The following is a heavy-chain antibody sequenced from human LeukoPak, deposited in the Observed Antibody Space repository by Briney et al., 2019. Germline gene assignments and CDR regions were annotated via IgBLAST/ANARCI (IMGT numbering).Heavy chain of an antibody. V-gene: IGHV3-7*01. Sequence: GGSLRLSCVASGFTFSDYYMSWVRQAPGKGLEWVANIKQDGSEKYYVDSVKGRFTISRDNAKNSLYLQMNSLRAEDTAVYYCARDHRRNKMYGSGSYSYYYYGMDVWGQGTTVTVSS. CDR1: GFTFSDYY. J-gene: IGHJ6*02. CDR2: IKQDGSEK. CDR3: ARDHRRNKMYGSGSYSYYYYGMDV. D-gene: IGHD3-10*01.